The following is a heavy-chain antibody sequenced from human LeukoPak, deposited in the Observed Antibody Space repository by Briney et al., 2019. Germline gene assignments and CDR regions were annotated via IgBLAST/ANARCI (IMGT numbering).Heavy chain of an antibody. V-gene: IGHV1-69*05. CDR3: SSIVATISSPVRDY. D-gene: IGHD5-12*01. J-gene: IGHJ4*02. Sequence: ASVKVSCKASGGTFSSYAISWVRQAPGQGLEWMGGIIPIFGTANYAQKFQGRVTITTDEPTSTAYMELSSLRSEDTAVYYCSSIVATISSPVRDYWGQGTLVTVSS. CDR2: IIPIFGTA. CDR1: GGTFSSYA.